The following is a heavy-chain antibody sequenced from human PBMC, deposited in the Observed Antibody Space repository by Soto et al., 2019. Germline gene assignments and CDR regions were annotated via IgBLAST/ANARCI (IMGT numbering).Heavy chain of an antibody. V-gene: IGHV4-39*01. CDR2: IYYSGST. Sequence: SETLSLTCTVSGGSISSSSYYWGWIRQPPGKGLEWIGSIYYSGSTYYNPSLKSRVTISVDTSKNQFSLKLSSVTAADTAVYYCARHAESPFTSPLLWFGELSAGLDIWGQGTMVTVS. D-gene: IGHD3-10*01. J-gene: IGHJ3*02. CDR3: ARHAESPFTSPLLWFGELSAGLDI. CDR1: GGSISSSSYY.